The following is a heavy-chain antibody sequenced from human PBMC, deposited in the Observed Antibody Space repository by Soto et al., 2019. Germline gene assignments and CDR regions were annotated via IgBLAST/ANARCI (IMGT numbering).Heavy chain of an antibody. V-gene: IGHV4-30-2*01. Sequence: PSETLSLTCAVSGGSISSGGYSWSWIRQPPRKGQEWIWYIYQSGSTYYNPSLKSRVTISVDWSKNQFALELSSVTAADTAVYYCARESRSSRYDSSGYSQFWFFDLWGRGTLVTVSS. CDR1: GGSISSGGYS. CDR3: ARESRSSRYDSSGYSQFWFFDL. D-gene: IGHD3-22*01. J-gene: IGHJ2*01. CDR2: IYQSGST.